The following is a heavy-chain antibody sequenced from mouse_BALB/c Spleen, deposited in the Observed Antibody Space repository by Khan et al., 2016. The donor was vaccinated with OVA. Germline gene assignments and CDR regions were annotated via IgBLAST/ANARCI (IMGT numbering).Heavy chain of an antibody. V-gene: IGHV3-2*02. CDR2: ISYSGIT. J-gene: IGHJ4*01. CDR3: ARDGSRYNYAMDY. Sequence: EVQLVESGPGLVKPSQSLSLTCTVTGYSITSDYAWNWIRQFPGNKLEWMGYISYSGITSYNPSLKSRISITRDTSKNQFFLQLNSVTTEDTATYYCARDGSRYNYAMDYWGQGTAVTVSS. CDR1: GYSITSDYA. D-gene: IGHD1-1*01.